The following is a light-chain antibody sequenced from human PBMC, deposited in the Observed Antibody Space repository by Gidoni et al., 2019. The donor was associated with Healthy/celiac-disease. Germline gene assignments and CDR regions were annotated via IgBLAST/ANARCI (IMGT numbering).Light chain of an antibody. CDR1: QSVLYSSNNKNY. V-gene: IGKV4-1*01. Sequence: DIVMTQSPDSLAVSPGERATINCKSSQSVLYSSNNKNYVAWYQQKPGQPPKLLIYWASTRESGVPDRFSGSGSGTDFTLTISSLQAEDVAVYYCQQYYSTPLITFGQGTRLEIK. CDR3: QQYYSTPLIT. CDR2: WAS. J-gene: IGKJ5*01.